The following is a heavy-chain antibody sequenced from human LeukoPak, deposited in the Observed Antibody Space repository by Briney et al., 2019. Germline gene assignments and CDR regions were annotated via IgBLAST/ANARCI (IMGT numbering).Heavy chain of an antibody. CDR2: ISGSGGST. D-gene: IGHD3-22*01. CDR3: AKETGSGYYYDSSGYSD. CDR1: GFTFSSYA. V-gene: IGHV3-23*01. J-gene: IGHJ4*02. Sequence: GGSLRLSCAASGFTFSSYAMSWVRQAPGKGLEWVSAISGSGGSTYYADSVKGRFTISRDNSKNTLYLQMNSLRAEDTAVYYCAKETGSGYYYDSSGYSDWGQGTLVTVSS.